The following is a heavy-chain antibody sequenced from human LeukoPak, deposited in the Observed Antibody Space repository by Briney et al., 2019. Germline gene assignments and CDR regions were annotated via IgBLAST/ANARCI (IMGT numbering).Heavy chain of an antibody. CDR2: ISDSGNT. J-gene: IGHJ4*02. Sequence: PGGSLRLSCAASGSTLSSYAMSWVRQAPGKGLEWVSAISDSGNTYHADSVKGRFTISRDSSKNTLFLQMNRLRPEDAAVYYCAKAPVTTCRGAYCYPFDYWGQGTLVTVSS. V-gene: IGHV3-23*01. CDR1: GSTLSSYA. D-gene: IGHD2-21*01. CDR3: AKAPVTTCRGAYCYPFDY.